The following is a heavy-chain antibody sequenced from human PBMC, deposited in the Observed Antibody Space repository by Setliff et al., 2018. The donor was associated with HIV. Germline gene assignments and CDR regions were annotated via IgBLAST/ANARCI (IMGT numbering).Heavy chain of an antibody. CDR3: FSSLSGNNSTYFLAFDF. CDR1: GFTFSNYN. CDR2: ISAGGTYM. D-gene: IGHD3-22*01. Sequence: PGGSLRLSCAASGFTFSNYNLNWVRQAPGKGLEWGSCISAGGTYMYYADSVRGRFTITRDNAKSSLWLHMTSLRAEGTSLYSCFSSLSGNNSTYFLAFDFWGQGALCTASS. J-gene: IGHJ4*02. V-gene: IGHV3-21*06.